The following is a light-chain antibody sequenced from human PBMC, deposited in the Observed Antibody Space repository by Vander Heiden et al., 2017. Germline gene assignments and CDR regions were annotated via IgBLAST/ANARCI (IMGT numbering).Light chain of an antibody. V-gene: IGKV3-15*01. J-gene: IGKJ1*01. CDR3: QQDNTLWT. Sequence: AATLSVSPGERATLSCRASQSVSSNLAWYQQKPGQAPRLLIYGASTRDTGIPARFSGSGYGKEFTLTSSSLQYEDFAVYYWQQDNTLWTFGQGTKVEIK. CDR2: GAS. CDR1: QSVSSN.